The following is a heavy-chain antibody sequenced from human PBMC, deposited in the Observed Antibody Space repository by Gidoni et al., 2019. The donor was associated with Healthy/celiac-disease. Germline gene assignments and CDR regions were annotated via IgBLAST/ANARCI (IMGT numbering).Heavy chain of an antibody. CDR2: IWYDGSNK. J-gene: IGHJ4*02. CDR3: AREGRRYCSGGSCHPFDY. D-gene: IGHD2-15*01. CDR1: GFTFSSYG. Sequence: QVQLVESGGGVVQPGRSLRLSCAASGFTFSSYGMHWVRQAPGKGLEWVAVIWYDGSNKDYADSVKGRFTISRDNSENTLYLQMNSLRAEDTAVYYCAREGRRYCSGGSCHPFDYWGQGTLVTVSS. V-gene: IGHV3-33*01.